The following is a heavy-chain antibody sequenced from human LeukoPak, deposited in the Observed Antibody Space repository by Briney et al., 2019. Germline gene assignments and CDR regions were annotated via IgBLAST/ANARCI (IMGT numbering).Heavy chain of an antibody. V-gene: IGHV4-61*02. CDR1: GGSISSGTYF. J-gene: IGHJ4*02. CDR3: ASSSGWQFFDY. CDR2: IYTSGST. Sequence: KTSETLSLTCTVSGGSISSGTYFWSWIRQPAGKGLEWIGRIYTSGSTNYNPSLKSRVTISVDTSKNQFSLKLSSVTAADTAVYYCASSSGWQFFDYWGQGTLVTVSS. D-gene: IGHD6-19*01.